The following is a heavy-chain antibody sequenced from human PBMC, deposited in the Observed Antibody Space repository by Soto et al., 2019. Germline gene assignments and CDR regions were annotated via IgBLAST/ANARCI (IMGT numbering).Heavy chain of an antibody. CDR2: IYYAGST. V-gene: IGHV4-59*08. J-gene: IGHJ4*02. CDR1: GGSLSNYY. D-gene: IGHD3-22*01. Sequence: SETLSLTCTVSGGSLSNYYWSWTRQPPGKGLEWIGYIYYAGSTTYNPPLKSRVTISLDTSKNQVYLKLDSVTAADTAVYYCARLGGYYQALDSWGQGTLVTVS. CDR3: ARLGGYYQALDS.